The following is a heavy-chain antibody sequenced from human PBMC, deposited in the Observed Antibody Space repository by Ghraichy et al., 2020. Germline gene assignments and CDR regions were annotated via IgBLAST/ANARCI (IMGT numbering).Heavy chain of an antibody. CDR1: GYTFTSYD. V-gene: IGHV1-8*01. J-gene: IGHJ6*02. CDR3: AREYSSSPEHYYYYYGMDV. Sequence: AAVKVSCKASGYTFTSYDINWVRQATGQRLEWMGWMNPNSGNTGYAQKFQGRVTMTRNTSISTAYMELSSLRSEDTAVYYCAREYSSSPEHYYYYYGMDVWGQGTTVTVSS. CDR2: MNPNSGNT. D-gene: IGHD6-6*01.